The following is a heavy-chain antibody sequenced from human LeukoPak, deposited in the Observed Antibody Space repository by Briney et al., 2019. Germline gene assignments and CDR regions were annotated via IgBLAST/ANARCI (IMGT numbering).Heavy chain of an antibody. Sequence: SETLSLTCTVSGGSISSYYWSWIRQPPGKGLEWIGEINHSGSTNYNPSLKSRVTISVDTSKNQFSLKLSSVTAADTAVYYCARVPKDTAMVKHSDYWGQGTLVTVSS. V-gene: IGHV4-34*01. CDR3: ARVPKDTAMVKHSDY. CDR2: INHSGST. D-gene: IGHD5-18*01. J-gene: IGHJ4*02. CDR1: GGSISSYY.